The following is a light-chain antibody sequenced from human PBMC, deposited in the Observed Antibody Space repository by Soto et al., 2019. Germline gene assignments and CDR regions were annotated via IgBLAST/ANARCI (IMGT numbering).Light chain of an antibody. CDR3: SSYTSSGTYV. J-gene: IGLJ1*01. CDR1: SSDVGGYNY. CDR2: DAS. V-gene: IGLV2-14*01. Sequence: QSALAQPASVSGSPGQWITISCTGTSSDVGGYNYVSWYQQHPGQAPKVMIYDASNRPSGVSNRFSGSKSGNTASLTSSGLQAEDEADYFCSSYTSSGTYVFGTGTKLTVL.